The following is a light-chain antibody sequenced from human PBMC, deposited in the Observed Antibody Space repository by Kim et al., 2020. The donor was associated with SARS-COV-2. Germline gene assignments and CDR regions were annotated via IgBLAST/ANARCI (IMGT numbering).Light chain of an antibody. J-gene: IGKJ2*03. CDR1: QSVSSSY. CDR3: QQYGSSPPYS. Sequence: SPGESDTLSCRASQSVSSSYLAWYQHKPGQAPRPLIYGASSRATGIPDRFSGSGSGTDFTLTISRLEPEDFAVYYCQQYGSSPPYSFGQGTKLEI. CDR2: GAS. V-gene: IGKV3-20*01.